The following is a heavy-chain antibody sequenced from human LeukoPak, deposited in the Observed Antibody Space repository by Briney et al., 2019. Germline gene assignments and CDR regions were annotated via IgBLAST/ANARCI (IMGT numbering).Heavy chain of an antibody. Sequence: GGSRRLSCAASGFTVSSNYMSWVRQAQGKGLEWVSVIYSGGSTYYADSVKGRFTISRDNSKNTLYLQMNSLRAEDTAVYYCARDLRYFDWLLSHYYYYYGMDVWGQGTTVTVSS. CDR1: GFTVSSNY. CDR3: ARDLRYFDWLLSHYYYYYGMDV. V-gene: IGHV3-66*01. CDR2: IYSGGST. D-gene: IGHD3-9*01. J-gene: IGHJ6*02.